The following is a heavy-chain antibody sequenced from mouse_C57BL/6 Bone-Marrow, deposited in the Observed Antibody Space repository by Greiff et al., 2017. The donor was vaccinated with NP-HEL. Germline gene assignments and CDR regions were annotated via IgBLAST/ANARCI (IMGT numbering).Heavy chain of an antibody. D-gene: IGHD1-1*02. V-gene: IGHV1-55*01. CDR3: ERRPFRAWWFDY. CDR1: GYTFTSYW. Sequence: VQLQQPGAELVKPGASVKMSCKASGYTFTSYWITWVKQRPGQGLEWIGDIYPGSGSTNYNEKFKSKATLTVDTSSSTAYMPLSSLTSEDSAVYSGERRPFRAWWFDYWGQGTPLTVSS. CDR2: IYPGSGST. J-gene: IGHJ2*01.